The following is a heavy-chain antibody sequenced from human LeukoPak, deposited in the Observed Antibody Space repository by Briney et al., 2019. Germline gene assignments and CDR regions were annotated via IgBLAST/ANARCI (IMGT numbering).Heavy chain of an antibody. CDR2: ISAYNGNT. V-gene: IGHV1-18*01. CDR3: ARDRWRSRYSYGYGLFIGY. J-gene: IGHJ4*02. Sequence: ASVKVSCTASGYTFTSYGISWVRQAPGQGLEWMGWISAYNGNTNYAQKLQGRVTMTTDTSTSTAYMELRSLRSDDTAVYYCARDRWRSRYSYGYGLFIGYWGQGTLVTVSS. CDR1: GYTFTSYG. D-gene: IGHD5-18*01.